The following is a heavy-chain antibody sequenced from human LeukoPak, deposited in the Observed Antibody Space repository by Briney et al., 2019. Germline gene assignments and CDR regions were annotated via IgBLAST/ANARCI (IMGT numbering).Heavy chain of an antibody. D-gene: IGHD2-15*01. J-gene: IGHJ4*02. V-gene: IGHV3-74*01. CDR1: GFTFSRYW. Sequence: PGGSLRLSCAASGFTFSRYWMYWVRQAPGKGLVRVSRINSDGSTINYADSVKGRFTISRDNAKNTLYLQMNSLRAEDTAVYYXXXGMELCSGGICSDCWGQGTLVTVSS. CDR2: INSDGSTI. CDR3: XXGMELCSGGICSDC.